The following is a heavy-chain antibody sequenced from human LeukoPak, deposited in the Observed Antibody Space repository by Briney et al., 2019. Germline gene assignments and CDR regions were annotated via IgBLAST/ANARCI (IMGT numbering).Heavy chain of an antibody. CDR1: GFTFSSYA. CDR2: ISGSGGST. J-gene: IGHJ6*02. CDR3: AKTLYYYGSGANDKYYYYGMDV. Sequence: GGSLRLSCAASGFTFSSYAMSWVRQAPGKGLEWVSAISGSGGSTYYADSVKGRFTISRDNSKNTLYLQMNSLRAEDTAVYYCAKTLYYYGSGANDKYYYYGMDVWGQGTTVTVSS. V-gene: IGHV3-23*01. D-gene: IGHD3-10*01.